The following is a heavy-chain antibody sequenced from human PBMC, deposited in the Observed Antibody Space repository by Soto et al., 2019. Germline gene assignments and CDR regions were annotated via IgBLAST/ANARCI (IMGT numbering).Heavy chain of an antibody. J-gene: IGHJ4*02. V-gene: IGHV1-69*13. CDR1: GGTFSSYA. CDR2: IIPIFGTA. Sequence: ASVKVSCKASGGTFSSYAISWVRQAPGQGLEWMGGIIPIFGTADYAQKFQGRVTITADESTSTAYMELSSLRSEDTAVYYCARLPYYYYSSGYLWGQRTLVTASS. D-gene: IGHD3-22*01. CDR3: ARLPYYYYSSGYL.